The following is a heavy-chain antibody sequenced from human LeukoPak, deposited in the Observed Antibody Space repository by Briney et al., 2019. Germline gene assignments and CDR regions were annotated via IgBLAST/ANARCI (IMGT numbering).Heavy chain of an antibody. CDR1: GGSFSGYY. J-gene: IGHJ5*02. CDR3: ARGQDYGSGSNWFDP. Sequence: SETLSLTCAVYGGSFSGYYWSWIRQPPGKGLEWIGEINHSGSTNYNPSLKSRVTISVDTSKNQFSLKLSSVTAADTAVYYCARGQDYGSGSNWFDPWGQGTLVTVSS. D-gene: IGHD3-10*01. V-gene: IGHV4-34*01. CDR2: INHSGST.